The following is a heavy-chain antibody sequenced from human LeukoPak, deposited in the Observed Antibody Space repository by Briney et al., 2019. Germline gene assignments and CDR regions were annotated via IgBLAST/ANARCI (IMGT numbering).Heavy chain of an antibody. V-gene: IGHV3-21*01. D-gene: IGHD2-21*01. CDR3: ARDPAGGDANY. Sequence: GGSLRLSCAASGFTVSSNYMSWVRQAPGKGLEWVSSISSSSSYIYYADSVKGRFTISRDNAKNSLYLQMNSLRAEDTAVYYCARDPAGGDANYWGQGTLVTVPS. CDR1: GFTVSSNY. CDR2: ISSSSSYI. J-gene: IGHJ4*02.